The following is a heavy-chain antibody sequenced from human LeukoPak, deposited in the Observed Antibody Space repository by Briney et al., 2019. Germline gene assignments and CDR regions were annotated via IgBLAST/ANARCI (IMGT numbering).Heavy chain of an antibody. Sequence: SETLSLTCAVYGGSFSGYYWSWIRQPPGKGLEWIGEINHSGSTNYNPSLKSRVTISVDTSKNQFSLKLSSVAAADTAVYYCARGDGAFDIWGQGTMVTVSS. CDR3: ARGDGAFDI. CDR2: INHSGST. CDR1: GGSFSGYY. V-gene: IGHV4-34*01. D-gene: IGHD5-24*01. J-gene: IGHJ3*02.